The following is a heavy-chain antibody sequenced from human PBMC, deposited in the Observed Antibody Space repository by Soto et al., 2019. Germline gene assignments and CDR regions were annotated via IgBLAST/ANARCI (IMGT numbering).Heavy chain of an antibody. J-gene: IGHJ4*02. V-gene: IGHV4-31*03. CDR2: IYYSGST. Sequence: PSETLSLTCTVSGGSISSGGYYWSWIRQHPGKGLEWIGYIYYSGSTYYNPSLKSRVTISVDTSKNQFSLKLSSVTAADTAVYYCARDLGPTIFGVLNPLAYWGQGTLVTVST. CDR3: ARDLGPTIFGVLNPLAY. CDR1: GGSISSGGYY. D-gene: IGHD3-3*01.